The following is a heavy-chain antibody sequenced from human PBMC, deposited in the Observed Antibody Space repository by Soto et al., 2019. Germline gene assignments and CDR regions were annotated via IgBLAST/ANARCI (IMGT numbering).Heavy chain of an antibody. CDR3: ARDPAVRGVTRVYSANYYHYGMDV. J-gene: IGHJ6*02. V-gene: IGHV4-34*01. Sequence: SETLSLTCAVYGGSFSGYYLSWSRQPPGKGLEWIGEINHSGSTNYNPSLKSRVTISVDTSKNQFSLKLSSVTAADTAVYYCARDPAVRGVTRVYSANYYHYGMDVWGQGTTVTVSS. CDR2: INHSGST. CDR1: GGSFSGYY. D-gene: IGHD3-10*01.